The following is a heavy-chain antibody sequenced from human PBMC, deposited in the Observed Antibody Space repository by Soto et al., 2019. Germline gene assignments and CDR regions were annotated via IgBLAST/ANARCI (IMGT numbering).Heavy chain of an antibody. CDR1: GFTFSRSG. Sequence: PGGSLRLSCAASGFTFSRSGMHWVRQAPGKGLEWVAVISYDGSSKYYADSVKGRFTISRDNSKNTLYLQMNSLRAEDTAVYYCAKDSLYGEYIYYFDYWGQGALVTVSS. CDR2: ISYDGSSK. J-gene: IGHJ4*02. CDR3: AKDSLYGEYIYYFDY. V-gene: IGHV3-30*18. D-gene: IGHD4-17*01.